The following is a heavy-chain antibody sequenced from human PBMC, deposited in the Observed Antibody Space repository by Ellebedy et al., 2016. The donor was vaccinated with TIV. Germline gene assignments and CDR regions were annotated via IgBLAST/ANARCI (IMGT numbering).Heavy chain of an antibody. J-gene: IGHJ6*02. CDR3: AGGTGTTYYYYYGMDV. CDR1: GGTFSSYA. CDR2: IIPIFGTA. V-gene: IGHV1-69*13. D-gene: IGHD1-1*01. Sequence: SVKVSXKASGGTFSSYAISWVRQAPGQGLEWMGGIIPIFGTANYAQKFQGRVTITADESTSTAYMELSSLRSEDTAVYYCAGGTGTTYYYYYGMDVWGQGTTVTVSS.